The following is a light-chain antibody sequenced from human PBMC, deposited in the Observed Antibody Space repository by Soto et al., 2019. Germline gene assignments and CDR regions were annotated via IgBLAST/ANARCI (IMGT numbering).Light chain of an antibody. CDR3: CSYAGRRNDV. Sequence: QSVMTQPASVSGYPGESITISCTGTSSDVGSYNLVSWYQHHPGKAPKLMIYEGSKRPSGVSNRFSASKYGNKASLTISGLQAEDEADYYCCSYAGRRNDVFGVGIKLTV. V-gene: IGLV2-23*01. J-gene: IGLJ3*02. CDR1: SSDVGSYNL. CDR2: EGS.